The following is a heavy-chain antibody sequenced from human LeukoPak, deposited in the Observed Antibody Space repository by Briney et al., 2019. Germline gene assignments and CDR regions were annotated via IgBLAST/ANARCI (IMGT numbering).Heavy chain of an antibody. CDR3: ARYGSSIYFDY. J-gene: IGHJ4*02. CDR1: GFTFSSYE. V-gene: IGHV3-48*03. D-gene: IGHD6-6*01. Sequence: GGSLRLSCAASGFTFSSYEMNWVRQAPGKGLEWVSYISSSGSTIYYADSVKGRFTISRDNAKNSLYLQMNSLRAEDTAVYYCARYGSSIYFDYWGQGTLVTVSS. CDR2: ISSSGSTI.